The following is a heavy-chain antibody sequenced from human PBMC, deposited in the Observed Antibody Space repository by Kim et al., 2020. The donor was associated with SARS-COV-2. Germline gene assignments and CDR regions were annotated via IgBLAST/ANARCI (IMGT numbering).Heavy chain of an antibody. V-gene: IGHV1-3*01. CDR3: AGASGGDYGDYYGMDV. Sequence: KFQGRVTITRDTSASTAYMELSSLRSEDTAVYYCAGASGGDYGDYYGMDVWGQGTTVTVSS. D-gene: IGHD4-17*01. J-gene: IGHJ6*02.